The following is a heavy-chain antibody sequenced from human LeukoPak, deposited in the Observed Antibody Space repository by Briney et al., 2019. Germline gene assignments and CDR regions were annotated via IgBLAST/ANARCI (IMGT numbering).Heavy chain of an antibody. Sequence: GGSLRLSCAASGFTLSSYSMNWVRQAPGKGLEWITYSSFSGDITYYADSVKGRFTASRDNGKNSLYLQMNSLRVDDTAVYYCARDLGATGEPDYWGQGTLVTVSS. CDR1: GFTLSSYS. D-gene: IGHD7-27*01. J-gene: IGHJ4*02. CDR3: ARDLGATGEPDY. V-gene: IGHV3-48*01. CDR2: SSFSGDIT.